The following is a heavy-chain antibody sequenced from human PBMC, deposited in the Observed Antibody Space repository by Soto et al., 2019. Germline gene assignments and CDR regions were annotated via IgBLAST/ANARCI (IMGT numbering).Heavy chain of an antibody. CDR2: INAGYGNT. CDR3: ARDTGDGTFDF. Sequence: QVHLVQSGAEVRKPGASVKVSCKASGYTFSNYAMHWVRQAPGQRLEWMGWINAGYGNTKSSQKFQDRVTISRDTSASTAYMELTSLRSEDTAVYYCARDTGDGTFDFWGQGTLVTVSS. J-gene: IGHJ4*02. CDR1: GYTFSNYA. V-gene: IGHV1-3*01. D-gene: IGHD7-27*01.